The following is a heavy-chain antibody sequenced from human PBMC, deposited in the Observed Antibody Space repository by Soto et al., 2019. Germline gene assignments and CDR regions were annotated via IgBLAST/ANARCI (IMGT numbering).Heavy chain of an antibody. D-gene: IGHD2-8*01. CDR3: ATSNRGFSPTY. CDR1: GFTFYSYW. J-gene: IGHJ4*02. V-gene: IGHV3-7*01. Sequence: EVQLVESGGGVVQPGGSLRLSCAASGFTFYSYWMSWVRQAPGRGLESVANIAQDGSEEYYVDSVKGRFTISRDKVRKSLYLQMISLRAEDTAVYICATSNRGFSPTYWRQGTLVTVSP. CDR2: IAQDGSEE.